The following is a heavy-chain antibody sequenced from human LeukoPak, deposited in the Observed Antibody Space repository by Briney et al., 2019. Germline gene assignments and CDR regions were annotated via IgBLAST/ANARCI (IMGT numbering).Heavy chain of an antibody. V-gene: IGHV1-69*05. CDR3: ARGLDSSSWYEAFDY. CDR2: IIPIFGTA. Sequence: SVKVSCKASGGTFSSYAISWVRQAPGQGLEWMGGIIPIFGTANYAQKFQGRVTITTDESTSTAYMELSSLRSEDTAVYYCARGLDSSSWYEAFDYWGQGTLVTVSS. J-gene: IGHJ4*02. D-gene: IGHD6-13*01. CDR1: GGTFSSYA.